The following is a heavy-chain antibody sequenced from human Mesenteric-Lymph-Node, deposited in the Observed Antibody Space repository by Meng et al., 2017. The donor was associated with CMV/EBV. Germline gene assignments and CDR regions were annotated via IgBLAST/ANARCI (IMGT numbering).Heavy chain of an antibody. D-gene: IGHD3-10*01. CDR3: ARTIRYYYGSSDY. CDR1: GGTFSSYA. Sequence: ASVKVSCKASGGTFSSYAITWVRQAPGQGLEWMGWISAYNGNTNYAQNLRGRVTMATDTSTSTAYMEVRSLRSDDTAVYYCARTIRYYYGSSDYWGQGTLVTVSS. J-gene: IGHJ4*02. CDR2: ISAYNGNT. V-gene: IGHV1-18*01.